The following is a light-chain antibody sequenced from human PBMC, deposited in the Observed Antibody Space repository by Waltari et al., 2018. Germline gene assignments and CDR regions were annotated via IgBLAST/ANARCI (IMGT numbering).Light chain of an antibody. V-gene: IGLV7-46*01. Sequence: QAVVTQEPSLTVSPGGTVTLTCASSTGPVTRGHYPYWFQQKPGQAPRTLIYDTSNTHSWTPGRFTGSLFGGKAALTLSGAQPEDEAEYYCLLFYNGPRVFGGGTKLTVL. J-gene: IGLJ3*02. CDR2: DTS. CDR1: TGPVTRGHY. CDR3: LLFYNGPRV.